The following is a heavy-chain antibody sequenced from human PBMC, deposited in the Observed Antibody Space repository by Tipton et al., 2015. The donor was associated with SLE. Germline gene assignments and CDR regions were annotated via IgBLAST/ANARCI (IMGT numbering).Heavy chain of an antibody. J-gene: IGHJ4*02. Sequence: TLSLTCTVSGGSISSHHCSWIRQPPGKGLEWIGSIYYSGSTNYSPSLKSRVTISVDTSKNQFSLKLTSVTAADTAVYYCARTLGYKYFFDHWGQGTLVPVSS. V-gene: IGHV4-59*11. CDR1: GGSISSHH. D-gene: IGHD5-18*01. CDR2: IYYSGST. CDR3: ARTLGYKYFFDH.